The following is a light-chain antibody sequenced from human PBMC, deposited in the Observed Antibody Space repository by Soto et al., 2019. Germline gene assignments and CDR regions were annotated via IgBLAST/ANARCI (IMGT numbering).Light chain of an antibody. V-gene: IGKV3-20*01. CDR1: QSVSSTY. CDR3: QQYAGSPWT. J-gene: IGKJ1*01. Sequence: DIVLPQSPVTLSLSPAERATLSCRASQSVSSTYLAWYRQKPDQAHRLLIYGASSRATGIPDRFSGSGSGTDFTLIISRLEPEDFAVYYCQQYAGSPWTVGQGTKVDIK. CDR2: GAS.